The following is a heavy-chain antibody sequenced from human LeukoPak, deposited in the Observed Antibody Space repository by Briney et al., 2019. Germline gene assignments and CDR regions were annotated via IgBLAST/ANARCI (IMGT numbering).Heavy chain of an antibody. D-gene: IGHD3-10*01. V-gene: IGHV4-59*08. J-gene: IGHJ6*02. CDR3: ARHLTMVRGVVAYYYGMDV. CDR2: IYYSGST. CDR1: GGSISSYY. Sequence: SETLSLTCTVSGGSISSYYWSWMRQPPGKALEWIGYIYYSGSTNYNPSLKSPVTISVDTSKNQFSLKLSSVTAADTAVYYCARHLTMVRGVVAYYYGMDVWGQGTTVTVSS.